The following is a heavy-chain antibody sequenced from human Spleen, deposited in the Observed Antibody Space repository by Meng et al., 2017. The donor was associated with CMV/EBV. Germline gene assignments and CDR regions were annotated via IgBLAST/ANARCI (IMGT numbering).Heavy chain of an antibody. J-gene: IGHJ4*02. Sequence: GESLKIYCAASGFPFRSYDMHWVRQAPGKGLEWVAFIRYDGSKKYHADFVEGRFAISRDNSNKTLYLQMNSLRVADTALYYCAKDKSVVGYFDHWGQGTLVTVSS. CDR2: IRYDGSKK. CDR3: AKDKSVVGYFDH. CDR1: GFPFRSYD. V-gene: IGHV3-30*02.